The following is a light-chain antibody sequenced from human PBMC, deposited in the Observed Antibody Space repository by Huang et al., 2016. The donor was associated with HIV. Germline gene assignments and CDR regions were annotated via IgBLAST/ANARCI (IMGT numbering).Light chain of an antibody. Sequence: DIQMTQSPSSLSAFVGDTVTITCRASQGISNSVAWYQQKPGKAPKLLLYSTSRLESGVPSRFRGGCSGTDYTLTINSLQPDDFATYYCQQYYTSPTFGQGSKVEIK. CDR3: QQYYTSPT. CDR1: QGISNS. V-gene: IGKV1-NL1*01. CDR2: STS. J-gene: IGKJ1*01.